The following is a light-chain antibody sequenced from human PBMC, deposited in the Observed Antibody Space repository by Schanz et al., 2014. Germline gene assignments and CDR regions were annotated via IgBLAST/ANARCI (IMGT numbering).Light chain of an antibody. J-gene: IGLJ1*01. CDR3: SSNADSDSLI. Sequence: QSALNQPPSASGSPGQSVTISCTGAKIDIAPYKHVSWYQQHPDKAPKLLIYEATKRPSGVPYRFSGSQSGNTASLTVSGLLAEDEADYYCSSNADSDSLIFGTGTKVTVL. CDR1: KIDIAPYKH. CDR2: EAT. V-gene: IGLV2-8*01.